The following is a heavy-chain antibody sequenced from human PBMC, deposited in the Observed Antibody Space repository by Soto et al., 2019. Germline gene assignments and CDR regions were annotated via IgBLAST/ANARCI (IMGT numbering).Heavy chain of an antibody. CDR2: ISYDGSNK. D-gene: IGHD6-13*01. Sequence: QVQLVESGGGVVQPGRSLRLSCAASGFTFSSYGMHWVRQAPGKGLEWVAVISYDGSNKYYADSVKGRFTISRDNSKNTLYLQMNSLRAEDTAVYYCAKETPWGSSLDYWGQGTLVTVSS. J-gene: IGHJ4*02. CDR1: GFTFSSYG. CDR3: AKETPWGSSLDY. V-gene: IGHV3-30*18.